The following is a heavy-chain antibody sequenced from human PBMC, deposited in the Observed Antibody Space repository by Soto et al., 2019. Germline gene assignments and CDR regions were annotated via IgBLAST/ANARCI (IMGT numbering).Heavy chain of an antibody. CDR2: IYYSGST. J-gene: IGHJ6*02. D-gene: IGHD2-15*01. V-gene: IGHV4-31*03. Sequence: QVQLQESGPGLVKPSQTLSLTCTVSGGSISSGGYYWSWIRQHPGKGLEWIGYIYYSGSTYYNPSLKSRVTISVDTSKNQFSLKLSSVTAADTAVYYCARVWEGYCSGGSGYSGDYYYYGMDVWGQGTTVTVSS. CDR1: GGSISSGGYY. CDR3: ARVWEGYCSGGSGYSGDYYYYGMDV.